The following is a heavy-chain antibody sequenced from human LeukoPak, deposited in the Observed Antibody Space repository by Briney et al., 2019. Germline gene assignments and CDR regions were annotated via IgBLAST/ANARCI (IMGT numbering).Heavy chain of an antibody. Sequence: GGSLRLSCAASGFTVSSNYMSWVRQAPGKGLEWVSVIYSGGSTYYADSVKGRFTISRDNSKNTLYLQMNSLRAEDTAVYYCAKEDNWNYPDYWGQGTLVTVSS. CDR1: GFTVSSNY. V-gene: IGHV3-53*01. CDR3: AKEDNWNYPDY. J-gene: IGHJ4*02. D-gene: IGHD1-7*01. CDR2: IYSGGST.